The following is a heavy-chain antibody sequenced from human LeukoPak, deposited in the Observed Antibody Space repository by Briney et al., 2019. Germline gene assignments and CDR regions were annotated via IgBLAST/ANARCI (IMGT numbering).Heavy chain of an antibody. CDR3: AKDDQPVSGSYIFDY. Sequence: PGGSLRLSCAASGFTFSSYAMSWVRQAPGKGLEWVSAISGSGGSTYYADSVKGRFTISRDNSKNTLYLQMNSLRAEDTAVYYCAKDDQPVSGSYIFDYWGQGTLVTVSS. CDR1: GFTFSSYA. D-gene: IGHD3-10*01. J-gene: IGHJ4*02. V-gene: IGHV3-23*01. CDR2: ISGSGGST.